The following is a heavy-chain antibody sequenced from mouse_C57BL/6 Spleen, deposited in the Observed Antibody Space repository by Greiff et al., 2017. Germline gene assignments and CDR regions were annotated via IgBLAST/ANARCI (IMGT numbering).Heavy chain of an antibody. CDR1: GFTFSSYG. V-gene: IGHV5-6*02. J-gene: IGHJ4*01. CDR3: ARHEDYYGSSSYAMDY. D-gene: IGHD1-1*01. Sequence: DVMLVASGGDLVKPGGSLKLSCAASGFTFSSYGMSWVRQTPDKRLEWVATISSGGSYTYYPDSVKGRFTISRDNAKNTQYLQMSSLKSEDTAMYYCARHEDYYGSSSYAMDYWGQGTSVTVSS. CDR2: ISSGGSYT.